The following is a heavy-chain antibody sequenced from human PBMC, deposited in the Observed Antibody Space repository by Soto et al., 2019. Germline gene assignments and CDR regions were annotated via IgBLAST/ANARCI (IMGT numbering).Heavy chain of an antibody. Sequence: PGGSLRLSCAASGFSFNSYTMNWLRQAPGKGPEWVSSISSSGSFTDYADSVRGRFTISRDNAKNSLYLQMTSLSAEDTAVYYCSTSGSGWYGVDFDVWGQGTKVTVSS. V-gene: IGHV3-21*01. CDR2: ISSSGSFT. CDR1: GFSFNSYT. CDR3: STSGSGWYGVDFDV. D-gene: IGHD6-19*01. J-gene: IGHJ3*01.